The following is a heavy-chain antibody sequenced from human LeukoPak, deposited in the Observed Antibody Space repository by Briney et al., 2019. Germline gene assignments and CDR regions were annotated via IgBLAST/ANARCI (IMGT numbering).Heavy chain of an antibody. CDR1: GFTFSSYG. CDR3: AKGILRYGDYPN. V-gene: IGHV3-30*02. CDR2: IRYDGSNK. D-gene: IGHD4-17*01. J-gene: IGHJ4*02. Sequence: GGSLRLSCAASGFTFSSYGMHWVRQAPGKGLEWVAFIRYDGSNKYYADSVKGRFTISRDNSKNTLYLQMNSLGAEDTAVYYCAKGILRYGDYPNWGQGTLVTVSS.